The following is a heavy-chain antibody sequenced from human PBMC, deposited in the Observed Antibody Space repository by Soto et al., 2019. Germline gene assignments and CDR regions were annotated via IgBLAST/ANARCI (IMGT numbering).Heavy chain of an antibody. J-gene: IGHJ6*02. V-gene: IGHV3-7*03. D-gene: IGHD2-21*02. CDR2: IKCDGSEK. Sequence: GAALRPSGRGAGFTFSSCWMHWVCQAPEKGQEWVADIKCDGSEKYYVDSVKGRLTISRDNAKNSLYLQVNSLRAEDMTVYYCVRVVTAYYYYYYGIDVWGQGTTLTVSS. CDR1: GFTFSSCW. CDR3: VRVVTAYYYYYYGIDV.